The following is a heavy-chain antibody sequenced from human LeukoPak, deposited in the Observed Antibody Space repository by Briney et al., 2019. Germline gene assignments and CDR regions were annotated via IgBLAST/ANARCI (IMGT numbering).Heavy chain of an antibody. CDR1: GFTFSTYW. V-gene: IGHV3-7*05. J-gene: IGHJ4*02. CDR3: AREGSTIGRHYLDY. CDR2: IKQDGSAK. D-gene: IGHD1-26*01. Sequence: GGSLRLSCTASGFTFSTYWMSWVRQAPGKGLEWVDNIKQDGSAKYYVDSVKGRFTISRDNARNSLYLQMNSLRAEDTAVYYCAREGSTIGRHYLDYWGQGTLVTVSS.